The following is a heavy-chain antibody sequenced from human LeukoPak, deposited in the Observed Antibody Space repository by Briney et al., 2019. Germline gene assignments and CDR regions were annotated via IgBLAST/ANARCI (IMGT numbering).Heavy chain of an antibody. V-gene: IGHV1-58*02. CDR2: IVVGSGNT. J-gene: IGHJ6*03. CDR3: ARGGRTYYDFWSGRKATPYYYYMDV. Sequence: ASVKVSCKASGFTFTSSAMQWVRQARGQRLEWIGWIVVGSGNTNYAQKFQERVTITRDMSTSTAYMELSSLRSEDTAVYYCARGGRTYYDFWSGRKATPYYYYMDVWGKGTTVTVSS. D-gene: IGHD3-3*01. CDR1: GFTFTSSA.